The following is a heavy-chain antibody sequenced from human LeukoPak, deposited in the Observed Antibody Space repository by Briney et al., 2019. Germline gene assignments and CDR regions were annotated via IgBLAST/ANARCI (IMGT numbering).Heavy chain of an antibody. V-gene: IGHV3-53*01. D-gene: IGHD7-27*01. CDR3: SRGANWGSRGYWYFDL. J-gene: IGHJ2*01. CDR2: IYSDGRT. CDR1: GFTVSNKY. Sequence: PGGSLRLSCAASGFTVSNKYMTWVRQAPGKGLEWVSLIYSDGRTYYADSVKGRCTISRDNSKNTLYLQMNSLKTEDTAVYYCSRGANWGSRGYWYFDLWGRGTLVTVSS.